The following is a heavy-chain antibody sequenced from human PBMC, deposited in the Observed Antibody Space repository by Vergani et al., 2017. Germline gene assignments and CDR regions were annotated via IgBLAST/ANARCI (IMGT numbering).Heavy chain of an antibody. CDR2: SYSGGST. J-gene: IGHJ6*02. V-gene: IGHV3-66*01. Sequence: EVQLVESGGGLVQPGGSLRLSCAASGFTVSSNYMSWVRQAPGKGLEWVSVSYSGGSTYYAHSVKGRCTISRDNSKNTLYLQMNSLRAEDTAVYYCASTSIAVAGTNYGMDVWGQGTTVTVSS. D-gene: IGHD6-19*01. CDR1: GFTVSSNY. CDR3: ASTSIAVAGTNYGMDV.